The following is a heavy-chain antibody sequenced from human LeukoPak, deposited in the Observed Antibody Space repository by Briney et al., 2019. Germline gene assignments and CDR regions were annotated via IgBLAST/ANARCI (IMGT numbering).Heavy chain of an antibody. CDR2: IYYSGGT. CDR1: GGSISSYY. D-gene: IGHD6-19*01. CDR3: ARGKRSGWYFDS. Sequence: PSETLSLTCTVAGGSISSYYWSWIRQPPWKGLEWIGCIYYSGGTNYNPSLKSRPTISVDTYKNQSSLKLRSVSATHTAVYYCARGKRSGWYFDSWGQGTLVKVSS. J-gene: IGHJ4*02. V-gene: IGHV4-59*01.